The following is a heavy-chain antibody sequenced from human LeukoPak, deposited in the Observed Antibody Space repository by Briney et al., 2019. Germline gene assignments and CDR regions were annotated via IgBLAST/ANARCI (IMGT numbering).Heavy chain of an antibody. D-gene: IGHD5-24*01. V-gene: IGHV3-7*01. J-gene: IGHJ4*02. CDR2: IKQDRSEK. CDR1: GFTFSNYW. Sequence: QPGGSLRLSCAASGFTFSNYWMNWVRQAPGKGLEWVANIKQDRSEKYYVDSVKGRFTISRDNAKNSLYLQMNSLRAEDTAVYYCARERVDGYNFDYWGQGTLVTVSS. CDR3: ARERVDGYNFDY.